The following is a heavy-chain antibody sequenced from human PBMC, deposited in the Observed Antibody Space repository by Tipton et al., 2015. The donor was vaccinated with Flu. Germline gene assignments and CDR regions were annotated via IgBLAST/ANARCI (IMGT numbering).Heavy chain of an antibody. CDR2: MTPKSGNT. J-gene: IGHJ4*01. CDR3: AIGSRDHFSQYYFDS. Sequence: QLVQSGAEVKKPGASVKVSCKASGDTFKTYDINWVRQATGQGLEWMGRMTPKSGNTAYAQKFQGRVTLTRDTSTSTTYMELANLRSEATAVYYCAIGSRDHFSQYYFDSWGDGTLVTVSS. D-gene: IGHD2/OR15-2a*01. V-gene: IGHV1-8*01. CDR1: GDTFKTYD.